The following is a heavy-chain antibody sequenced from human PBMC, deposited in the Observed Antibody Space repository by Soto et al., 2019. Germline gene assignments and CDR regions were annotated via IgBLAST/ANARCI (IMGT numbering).Heavy chain of an antibody. Sequence: QVQLQESGPGLVKPSGTLSLTCAVSGGSISSGDWCWSWVRQSPGRGLEWIGEISHSGSTSCNPSLKSRVTISADKSENQFSLRLTSVTAADTAVYYCARRGRDSIFGSLDNWGQVALVTVSS. D-gene: IGHD2-21*02. CDR2: ISHSGST. CDR1: GGSISSGDW. V-gene: IGHV4-4*02. CDR3: ARRGRDSIFGSLDN. J-gene: IGHJ4*02.